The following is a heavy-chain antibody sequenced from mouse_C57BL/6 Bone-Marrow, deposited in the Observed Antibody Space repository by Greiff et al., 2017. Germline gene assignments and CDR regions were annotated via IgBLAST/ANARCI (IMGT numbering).Heavy chain of an antibody. J-gene: IGHJ4*01. D-gene: IGHD2-3*01. CDR1: GFSLTSYG. CDR3: AKNGDGYYIYYYAMDY. CDR2: IWRGGST. Sequence: QVQLQQSGPGLVQPSQSLSITCTVSGFSLTSYGVHWVRQSPGKGLEWLGVIWRGGSTDYNAAFMSSLSIPKDNSKSQVVFKMHSLQADDTARYYCAKNGDGYYIYYYAMDYWGQGTSLTVSS. V-gene: IGHV2-5*01.